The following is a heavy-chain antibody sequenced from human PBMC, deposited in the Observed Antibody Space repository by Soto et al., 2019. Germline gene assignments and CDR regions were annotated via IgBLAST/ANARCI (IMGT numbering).Heavy chain of an antibody. V-gene: IGHV3-74*01. CDR1: GFTFSSYW. CDR2: INTDGSSS. J-gene: IGHJ4*02. CDR3: ARYHRRDY. Sequence: EVQLVESGGDLVQPGGSLRLSCSASGFTFSSYWMHWVRQAPGKGLVWVSHINTDGSSSNYADSVKGRFTISRDNAKNTLYLQMNSLRTEDTAVYYCARYHRRDYWGQGTLGTVSS.